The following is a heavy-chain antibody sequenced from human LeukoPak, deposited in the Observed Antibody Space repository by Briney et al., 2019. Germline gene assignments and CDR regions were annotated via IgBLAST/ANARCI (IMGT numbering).Heavy chain of an antibody. CDR3: ARVISAYDLMDV. V-gene: IGHV3-23*01. CDR1: GFTFSSYA. D-gene: IGHD2-21*01. Sequence: PGGSLRLSCAASGFTFSSYAMSWVRQAPGKGLEWVSAITGSGGYTHYADSVKGRFTISRDNSKNTLYLQMNSLRAEDTAVYYCARVISAYDLMDVWGQGTTVTVSS. CDR2: ITGSGGYT. J-gene: IGHJ6*02.